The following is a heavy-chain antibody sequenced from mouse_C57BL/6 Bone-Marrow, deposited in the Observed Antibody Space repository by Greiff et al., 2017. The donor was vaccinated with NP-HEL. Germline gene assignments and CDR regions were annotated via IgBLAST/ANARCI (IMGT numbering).Heavy chain of an antibody. CDR3: ARHGDSNYYYYAMDY. CDR1: GFSLTSYG. J-gene: IGHJ4*01. Sequence: VQGVESGPGLVAPSQSLSITCTVSGFSLTSYGVHWVRQPPGKGLEWLVVIWSDGSTTYNSALKSRLSISKDNSKSQVFLKMNSLQTDDTAMYYCARHGDSNYYYYAMDYWGQGTSGTVSS. D-gene: IGHD2-5*01. V-gene: IGHV2-6-1*01. CDR2: IWSDGST.